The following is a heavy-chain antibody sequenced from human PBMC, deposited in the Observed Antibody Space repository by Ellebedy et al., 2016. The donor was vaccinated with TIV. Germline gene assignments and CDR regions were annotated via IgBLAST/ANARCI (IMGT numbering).Heavy chain of an antibody. D-gene: IGHD3-16*01. J-gene: IGHJ4*02. CDR2: ITNGGNT. CDR1: GGSFSGFL. CDR3: ARQPSYIQRWGYLDS. V-gene: IGHV4-34*01. Sequence: MPSETLSLTCSISGGSFSGFLWTWIRQSPGKGLEWIGEITNGGNTNYNPSLKSRTTISFNTSSGHFSLKLASVAAADTALYYCARQPSYIQRWGYLDSWGPGALVTVSS.